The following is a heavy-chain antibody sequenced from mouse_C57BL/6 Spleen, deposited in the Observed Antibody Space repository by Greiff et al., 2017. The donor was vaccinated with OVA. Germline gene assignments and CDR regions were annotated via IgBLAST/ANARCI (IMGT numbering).Heavy chain of an antibody. CDR3: ARSGYDWYFDV. V-gene: IGHV1-59*01. CDR1: GYTFTSYW. Sequence: VQLQQPGAELVRPGTSVKLSCKASGYTFTSYWMHWVKQRPGQGLEWIGVIDPSDSYTNYNQKFKGKATLTVDTSSSTAYMQLSSLTSEDSAVYYCARSGYDWYFDVWGTGTTVTVSS. D-gene: IGHD2-3*01. CDR2: IDPSDSYT. J-gene: IGHJ1*03.